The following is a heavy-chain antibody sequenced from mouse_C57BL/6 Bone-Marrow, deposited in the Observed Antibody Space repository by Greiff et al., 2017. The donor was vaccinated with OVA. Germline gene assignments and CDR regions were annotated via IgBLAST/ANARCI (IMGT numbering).Heavy chain of an antibody. CDR1: GFNFSDYY. Sequence: VQLQQSGAELVKPGASVKLSCTASGFNFSDYYMHWVKQRPEQGLEWIGRIDPEDGDTTYAPKFQGKATITADKSSNTAYLPLSSLTSEDTTVYDCASAYWGQGTRVTVSA. CDR3: ASAY. J-gene: IGHJ3*01. V-gene: IGHV14-2*01. CDR2: IDPEDGDT.